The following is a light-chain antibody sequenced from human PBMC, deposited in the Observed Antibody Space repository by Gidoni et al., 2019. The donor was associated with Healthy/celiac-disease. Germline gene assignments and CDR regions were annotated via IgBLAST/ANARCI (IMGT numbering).Light chain of an antibody. Sequence: EIVLTQSPGTLSLSPGERATLSCRASQSVSSSYLAWDQQKPGQAPRLLIYGASRRATGIPDRFSGSGSGTDFTLTISRLEPEDFAVYYCQQYGSSPQTFGKGTKVEI. CDR2: GAS. V-gene: IGKV3-20*01. CDR3: QQYGSSPQT. J-gene: IGKJ1*01. CDR1: QSVSSSY.